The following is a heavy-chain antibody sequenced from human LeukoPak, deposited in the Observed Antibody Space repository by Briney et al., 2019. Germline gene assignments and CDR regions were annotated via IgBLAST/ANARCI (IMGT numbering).Heavy chain of an antibody. V-gene: IGHV3-74*01. CDR3: ARSPGRGSWYYFDY. Sequence: GGSLRLSCAASGFTFSSYWMHWVRHAPGKGLVWVSRINSDGSSTSYADSVKGRFTISRDNAKNTLYLQMNSLRAEDTAVYYCARSPGRGSWYYFDYWGQGTLVTVSS. CDR2: INSDGSST. D-gene: IGHD6-13*01. CDR1: GFTFSSYW. J-gene: IGHJ4*02.